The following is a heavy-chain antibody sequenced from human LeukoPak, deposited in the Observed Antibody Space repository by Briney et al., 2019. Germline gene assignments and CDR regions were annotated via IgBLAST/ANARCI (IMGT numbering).Heavy chain of an antibody. CDR1: GLAFSSYA. D-gene: IGHD3-3*01. V-gene: IGHV3-23*01. J-gene: IGHJ4*02. CDR3: ADYGVSGVRNNFY. CDR2: ISVASNT. Sequence: GGSLRLSCAASGLAFSSYAMSWVRQAPGKGLEWVSTISVASNTFYSDSVKGRFTISRDNSKNTVYLKMTSLRADDTAVYYCADYGVSGVRNNFYWGQGTLVTVSS.